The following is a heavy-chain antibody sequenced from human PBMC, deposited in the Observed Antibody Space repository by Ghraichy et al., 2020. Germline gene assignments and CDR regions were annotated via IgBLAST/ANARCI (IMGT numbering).Heavy chain of an antibody. CDR3: ARVRIAASAYWYFDL. D-gene: IGHD6-13*01. V-gene: IGHV4-59*01. CDR1: GGSFSGYY. Sequence: SETLSLTCAVYGGSFSGYYWSWIRQPPGKGLEWIGYIYYSGSTSYSPSLKSRVTISIDTSKNQFSLKVNSVTAADTAVYYCARVRIAASAYWYFDLWGRGSLVTVSS. J-gene: IGHJ2*01. CDR2: IYYSGST.